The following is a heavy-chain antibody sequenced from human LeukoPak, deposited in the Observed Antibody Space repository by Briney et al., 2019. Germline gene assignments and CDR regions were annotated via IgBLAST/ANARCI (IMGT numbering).Heavy chain of an antibody. CDR2: ISGSGGRT. J-gene: IGHJ4*02. V-gene: IGHV3-23*01. CDR3: AKSGLNRFDY. D-gene: IGHD2-15*01. Sequence: ETLSLTCAVYGGSFSGYYWSWVRQAPGKGLEWVSNISGSGGRTYYADSVKGRFTISRDDSKNTLYLQMNSLRAEDTAVYYCAKSGLNRFDYWGQGTLVTVSS. CDR1: GGSFSGYY.